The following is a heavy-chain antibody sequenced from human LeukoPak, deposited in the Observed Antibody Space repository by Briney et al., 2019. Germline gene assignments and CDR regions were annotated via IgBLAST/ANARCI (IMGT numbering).Heavy chain of an antibody. CDR1: GAALSEYY. CDR3: ARGGIGLAAAAARDAFDI. CDR2: VAHKGPT. D-gene: IGHD6-13*01. V-gene: IGHV4-34*01. J-gene: IGHJ3*02. Sequence: PSETLSLTCAVYGAALSEYYWSWIRQSPGKGLEWIGEVAHKGPTVYSPTLNRKYNPSLKSRVTISVDTSKNQFSLKLSSVTAADTAVYYCARGGIGLAAAAARDAFDIWGQGTMVTVSS.